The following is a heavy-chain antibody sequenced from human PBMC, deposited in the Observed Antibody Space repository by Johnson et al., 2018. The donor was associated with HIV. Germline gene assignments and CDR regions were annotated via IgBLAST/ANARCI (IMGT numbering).Heavy chain of an antibody. CDR1: GFPFGDYA. V-gene: IGHV3-49*04. Sequence: VQLVESGGGVVQPGRSLRLSCRASGFPFGDYAMSWVHQAPGKGLEWVGFIRSQVYGETTEYVASVQGRFTVSRDDSKSIAYLQMNSLKSEDTAVYYCAKDMFRWELLDGDTFDIWGQGTMVTVSS. CDR2: IRSQVYGETT. D-gene: IGHD1-26*01. J-gene: IGHJ3*02. CDR3: AKDMFRWELLDGDTFDI.